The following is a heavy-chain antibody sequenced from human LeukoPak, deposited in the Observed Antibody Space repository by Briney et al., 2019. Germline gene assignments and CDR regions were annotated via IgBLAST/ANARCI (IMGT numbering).Heavy chain of an antibody. Sequence: GGSLRLSCAASGFTFSSYGMHWVRQAPGKGLEWVAFIRYDGSNKYYADSVKGRFTISRDNSKNTLYLQMNSLRAEDTAVYYCAKDGPQLLSSYSFDYWGQGTLVTGSS. CDR3: AKDGPQLLSSYSFDY. CDR1: GFTFSSYG. J-gene: IGHJ4*02. CDR2: IRYDGSNK. D-gene: IGHD2-2*01. V-gene: IGHV3-30*02.